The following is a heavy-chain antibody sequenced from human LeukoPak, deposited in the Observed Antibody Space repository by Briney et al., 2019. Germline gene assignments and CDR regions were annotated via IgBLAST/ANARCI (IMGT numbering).Heavy chain of an antibody. D-gene: IGHD6-6*01. CDR1: GLTFRTYS. J-gene: IGHJ4*02. V-gene: IGHV3-48*02. CDR3: AREYSSSSGKALDY. CDR2: ISSSSSTI. Sequence: GGSLRLSCAATGLTFRTYSMNLVRQARGKGMEWVSYISSSSSTIYYADSVKGRFTISRDNAKNSLHLQMNTLRDEDTAVYYCAREYSSSSGKALDYWGQGTLVTVSS.